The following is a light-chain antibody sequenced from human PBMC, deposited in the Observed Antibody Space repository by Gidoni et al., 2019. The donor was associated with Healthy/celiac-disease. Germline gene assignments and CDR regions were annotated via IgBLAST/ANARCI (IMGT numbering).Light chain of an antibody. CDR3: QQYGSSLFT. J-gene: IGKJ3*01. Sequence: EIVLTQSPGTLSLSPGERATLSCRASQSVSSSYLAWYQQNPGQAPRLLIYGASSGSGTDFTLTISRLEPEDFAVYYCQQYGSSLFTFGPXTKVDIK. CDR1: QSVSSSY. CDR2: GAS. V-gene: IGKV3-20*01.